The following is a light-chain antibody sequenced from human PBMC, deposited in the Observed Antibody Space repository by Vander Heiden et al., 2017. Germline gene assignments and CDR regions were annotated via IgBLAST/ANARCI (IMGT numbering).Light chain of an antibody. Sequence: DIQLTQSPSFLSASVGDRVTITCRASQGISSYLAWYQQKPGKAPKLLIYAASTLQSGVPSRFSGSGSGTEFTLTISSLQPEDFATYYCQQLNSYPFYTFGAGTKVEIK. CDR3: QQLNSYPFYT. CDR1: QGISSY. CDR2: AAS. J-gene: IGKJ4*01. V-gene: IGKV1-9*01.